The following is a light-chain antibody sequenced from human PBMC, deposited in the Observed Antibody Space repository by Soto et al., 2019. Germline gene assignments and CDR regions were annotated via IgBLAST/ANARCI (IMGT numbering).Light chain of an antibody. Sequence: EIVLTQSPGTLSLSPGERATLSCRASQTVSRSALAWYQQKPGQAPRLLIYDASNRATGIPARFSGSGSGTDFTLTIASLQPDDFATYYCQQYETFSGTFGPGTKVDIK. V-gene: IGKV3-20*01. J-gene: IGKJ1*01. CDR2: DAS. CDR1: QTVSRSA. CDR3: QQYETFSGT.